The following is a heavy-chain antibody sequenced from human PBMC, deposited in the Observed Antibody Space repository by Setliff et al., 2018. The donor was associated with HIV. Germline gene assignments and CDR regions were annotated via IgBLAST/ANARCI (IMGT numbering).Heavy chain of an antibody. V-gene: IGHV5-51*01. D-gene: IGHD2-15*01. Sequence: GESLKISCKGSGYSFSGHWIGWVRQMPGKGLEWMGIIYPDDSKTRYSPSFQGQVTISVDKSISTAYLQCSSLKASDTAMYYCARLGGICSGGSCTALAYTMDVWGQGTTVTVSS. J-gene: IGHJ6*02. CDR2: IYPDDSKT. CDR1: GYSFSGHW. CDR3: ARLGGICSGGSCTALAYTMDV.